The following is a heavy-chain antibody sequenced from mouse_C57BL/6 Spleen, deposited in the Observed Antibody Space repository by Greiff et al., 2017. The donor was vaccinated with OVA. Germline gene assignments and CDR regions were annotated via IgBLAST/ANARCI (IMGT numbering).Heavy chain of an antibody. CDR1: GYTFTSYW. D-gene: IGHD4-1*01. CDR3: ARSLSWDGVDY. Sequence: QVQLKQPGAELVKPGASVKLSCKASGYTFTSYWMHWVKQRPGQGLEWIGMIHPNSGSTNYNEKFKSKATLTVDKSSSTAYMQLSSLTSEDSAVYYCARSLSWDGVDYWGQGTTLTVSS. CDR2: IHPNSGST. J-gene: IGHJ2*01. V-gene: IGHV1-64*01.